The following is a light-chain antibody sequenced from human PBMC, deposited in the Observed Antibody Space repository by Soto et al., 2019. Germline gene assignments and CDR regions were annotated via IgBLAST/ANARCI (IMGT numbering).Light chain of an antibody. Sequence: EIVLTQSPGTLSLSPGERATLSCRASQSVSSNLAWYHQKPGQAPRLLISGASSRATGIPDRFSGSGSGTDFTLTISRLEPEDFALYYCQHYGSSPITFGQGTRWESK. CDR1: QSVSSN. CDR3: QHYGSSPIT. CDR2: GAS. V-gene: IGKV3-20*01. J-gene: IGKJ5*01.